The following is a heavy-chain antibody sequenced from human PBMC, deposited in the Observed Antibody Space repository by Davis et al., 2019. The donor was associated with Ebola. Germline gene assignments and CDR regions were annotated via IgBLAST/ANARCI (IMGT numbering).Heavy chain of an antibody. Sequence: AASVKVSCKASGYTFTSYAMHWVRQAPGQRLEWMGWINAGNGNTKYSQKFQGRVTITRDTSANTAYMELSSLRSEDTAVYYCARDGYYYGSGSYSLSLDYWGQGTLVTVSS. J-gene: IGHJ4*02. CDR3: ARDGYYYGSGSYSLSLDY. D-gene: IGHD3-10*01. V-gene: IGHV1-3*01. CDR1: GYTFTSYA. CDR2: INAGNGNT.